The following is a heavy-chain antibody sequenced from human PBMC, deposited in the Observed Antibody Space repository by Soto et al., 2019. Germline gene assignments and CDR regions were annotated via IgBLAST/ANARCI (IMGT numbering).Heavy chain of an antibody. J-gene: IGHJ5*02. V-gene: IGHV3-48*03. CDR1: GFTFSSYE. CDR3: ARASTITIFGVVISWFDP. CDR2: ISSSGSTI. Sequence: EVQLVESGGGLVQPGGSLRLSCAASGFTFSSYEMNWVRQAPGKGLEWVSYISSSGSTIYYADSVKGRFTISRDNAKNSLYLPLNSLRAEDTSVYYCARASTITIFGVVISWFDPWGQGTLVTVSS. D-gene: IGHD3-3*01.